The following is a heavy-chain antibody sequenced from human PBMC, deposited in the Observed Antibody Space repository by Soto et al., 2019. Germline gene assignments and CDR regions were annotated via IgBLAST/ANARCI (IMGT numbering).Heavy chain of an antibody. J-gene: IGHJ4*02. CDR2: RSYSGST. CDR1: SGSIRTTSYY. CDR3: ARESEDLTSNFDY. Sequence: PSETLSLTCIVSSGSIRTTSYYWVWIRQPPGKGLEWIGSRSYSGSTFFKLSLKSRVTISMDTSKNQFSLNSLRAEDTAVYYCARESEDLTSNFDYWGQGTLVTVSS. V-gene: IGHV4-39*02.